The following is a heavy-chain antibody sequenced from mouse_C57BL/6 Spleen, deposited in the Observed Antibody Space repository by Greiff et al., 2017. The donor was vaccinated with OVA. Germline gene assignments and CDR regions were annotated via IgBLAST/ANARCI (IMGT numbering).Heavy chain of an antibody. CDR3: AREFDYDRFAY. CDR2: ISYDGSN. Sequence: DVKLQESGPGLVKPSQSLSLTCSVTGYSITSGYYWNWIRQFPGNKLEWMGYISYDGSNNYNPSLKNRISITRDTSKNQFFLKFNSVTTEDTATYYSAREFDYDRFAYWGQGPLVTVSA. V-gene: IGHV3-6*01. D-gene: IGHD2-4*01. CDR1: GYSITSGYY. J-gene: IGHJ3*01.